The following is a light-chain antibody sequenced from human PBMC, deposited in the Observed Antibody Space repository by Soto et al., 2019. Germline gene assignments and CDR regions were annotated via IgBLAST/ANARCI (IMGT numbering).Light chain of an antibody. CDR3: QQYNNLPPVYT. V-gene: IGKV1-33*01. J-gene: IGKJ2*01. Sequence: DIQMTQSPSSLSASLGDRVTITCQASQDISKDLNWYQQKPGRAPKLLIYDASNLETGVPSRFSGSGSGANFTFTISSLQPEDIATYYCQQYNNLPPVYTFGQGTKLDIK. CDR1: QDISKD. CDR2: DAS.